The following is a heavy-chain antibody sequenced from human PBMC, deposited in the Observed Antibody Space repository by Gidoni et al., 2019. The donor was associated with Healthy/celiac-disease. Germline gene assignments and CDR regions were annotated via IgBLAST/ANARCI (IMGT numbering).Heavy chain of an antibody. CDR2: MNPNIGNT. J-gene: IGHJ4*02. CDR1: GYTFTSYD. D-gene: IGHD3-3*01. Sequence: QVQLVPSGAEVKKPGASVKVSCKAYGYTFTSYDINWVRQATGQGLEWMGWMNPNIGNTGYAQKCQGRVTMTRNTSISTAYMELSRLRSEDTAVYYCARGLRFLEWSRDDYWGQGTLVTVSS. V-gene: IGHV1-8*01. CDR3: ARGLRFLEWSRDDY.